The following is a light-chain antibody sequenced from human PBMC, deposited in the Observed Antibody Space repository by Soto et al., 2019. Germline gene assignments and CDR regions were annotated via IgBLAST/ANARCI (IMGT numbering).Light chain of an antibody. V-gene: IGKV3-15*01. Sequence: EIVLTQSPGTLSLSPGESATLSCRASQSFDGYLAWYQQKPGQAPRLLIYGASTRATGVKARFRGGGSGTEFTLTISSLQSEDSAVYYCQQYHKWPPITFGQGTRLEIK. CDR1: QSFDGY. J-gene: IGKJ5*01. CDR3: QQYHKWPPIT. CDR2: GAS.